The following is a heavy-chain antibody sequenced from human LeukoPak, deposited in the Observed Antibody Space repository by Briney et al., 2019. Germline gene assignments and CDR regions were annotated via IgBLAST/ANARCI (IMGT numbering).Heavy chain of an antibody. V-gene: IGHV4-4*07. CDR1: GGSISSYY. J-gene: IGHJ6*03. CDR3: ARDNIVVVPAAISLYYYYYYMDV. CDR2: IYTSGST. D-gene: IGHD2-2*01. Sequence: PSETLSLTCTVPGGSISSYYWSSIPQPAGKGLEWIGRIYTSGSTNYNPSLKSRVTMSVDTSKNQFSLKLSSVTAADTAVYYCARDNIVVVPAAISLYYYYYYMDVWGKGTTVTVSS.